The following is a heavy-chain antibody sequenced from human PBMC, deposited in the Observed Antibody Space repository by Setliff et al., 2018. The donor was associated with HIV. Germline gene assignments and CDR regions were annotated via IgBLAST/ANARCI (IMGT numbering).Heavy chain of an antibody. V-gene: IGHV3-11*04. J-gene: IGHJ3*02. CDR1: GFSFSDYY. CDR3: ARDGDYNSPYAFDI. Sequence: PGGSLRLSCVVSGFSFSDYYMSWIRQAPGKGLEWVSYISGGSGRTKYYADSVKGRFTISKDNAKNSLYLQMNSLRAEDTAVYYCARDGDYNSPYAFDIWGQGTMVTVSS. D-gene: IGHD1-20*01. CDR2: ISGGSGRTK.